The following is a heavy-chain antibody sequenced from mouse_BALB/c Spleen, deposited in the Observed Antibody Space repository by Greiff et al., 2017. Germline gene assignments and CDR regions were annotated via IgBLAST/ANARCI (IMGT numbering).Heavy chain of an antibody. Sequence: VQLQQSGPGLVKPSQSLSLTCSVTGYSITSGYYWNWIRQFPGNKLEWMGYISYDGSNNYNPSLKNRISITRDTSKNQFFLKLNSVTTEDTATYYCASGGSPFAYWGQGTLVTVSA. J-gene: IGHJ3*01. CDR2: ISYDGSN. CDR1: GYSITSGYY. V-gene: IGHV3-6*02. CDR3: ASGGSPFAY.